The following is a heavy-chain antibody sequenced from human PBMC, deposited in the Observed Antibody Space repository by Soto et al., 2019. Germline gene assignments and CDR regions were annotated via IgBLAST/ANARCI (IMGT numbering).Heavy chain of an antibody. V-gene: IGHV1-18*01. CDR1: GYTFTNYG. D-gene: IGHD5-12*01. J-gene: IGHJ4*02. Sequence: QVQLVQSGAEVKKPGASVKVSCKASGYTFTNYGISWVRQAPGQGLEWTGWISAYNANTNYAQKLQGRVTMTTDTSTSTAYMEVRSLTSDDTAVYYCARDPHRDGYALVFDYWGQGTLVTVSS. CDR3: ARDPHRDGYALVFDY. CDR2: ISAYNANT.